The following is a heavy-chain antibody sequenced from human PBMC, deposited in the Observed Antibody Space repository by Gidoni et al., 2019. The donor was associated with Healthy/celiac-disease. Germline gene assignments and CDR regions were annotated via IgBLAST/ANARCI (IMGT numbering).Heavy chain of an antibody. J-gene: IGHJ4*02. CDR1: GGSISSYY. V-gene: IGHV4-59*01. D-gene: IGHD3-10*01. CDR3: ARDYRGSGSYDY. Sequence: GGSISSYYWSWIRQPPGKGLEWIGYIYYSGSTNYNPSLKSRVTISVDTSKNQFSLKLSSVTAADPAVYYCARDYRGSGSYDYWGQGTLVTVSS. CDR2: IYYSGST.